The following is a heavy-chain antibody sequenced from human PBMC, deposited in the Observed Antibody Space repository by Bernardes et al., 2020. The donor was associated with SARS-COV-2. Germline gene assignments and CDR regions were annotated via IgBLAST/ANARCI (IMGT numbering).Heavy chain of an antibody. J-gene: IGHJ3*02. D-gene: IGHD3-22*01. CDR2: INHSGST. Sequence: SETLSLTCTVSGGSISNSNYYWSWVRQPPGKGLEWIGEINHSGSTNYNPSLKSRVTLSVDTSKSQFSLKLSSLTAADTAVYYCATTYYYDGSAYYPPDAFDIWGQGTMVTVSS. CDR3: ATTYYYDGSAYYPPDAFDI. V-gene: IGHV4-39*07. CDR1: GGSISNSNYY.